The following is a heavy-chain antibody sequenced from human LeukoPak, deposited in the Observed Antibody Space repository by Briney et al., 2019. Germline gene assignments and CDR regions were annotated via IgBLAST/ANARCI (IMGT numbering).Heavy chain of an antibody. D-gene: IGHD3-22*01. J-gene: IGHJ4*02. V-gene: IGHV3-9*01. CDR1: GFTFDDYA. CDR3: AKDIYTYYYDSSGSYFDY. Sequence: GGSLRLSCAASGFTFDDYAMHWVRQAPGKGLEWVSGISWNSGSIGYADSVKGRFTISRDNAKNSLYLQMNSLRAEDTALYYCAKDIYTYYYDSSGSYFDYWGQGTLVTVSS. CDR2: ISWNSGSI.